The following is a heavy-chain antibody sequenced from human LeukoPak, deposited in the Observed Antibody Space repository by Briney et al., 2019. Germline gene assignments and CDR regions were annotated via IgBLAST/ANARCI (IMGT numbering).Heavy chain of an antibody. J-gene: IGHJ5*02. V-gene: IGHV4-59*08. D-gene: IGHD3-22*01. CDR1: GASIRSSY. CDR2: IYYTGST. Sequence: SETLSLTCTVSGASIRSSYWSWLRQPPGKGLEWIGYIYYTGSTNSNPSLKSRVTVSVDTSKNQFSLKLSSMTAADTAVYYCARLDRSGYEMGGTWFDPWGQGTLVTVSS. CDR3: ARLDRSGYEMGGTWFDP.